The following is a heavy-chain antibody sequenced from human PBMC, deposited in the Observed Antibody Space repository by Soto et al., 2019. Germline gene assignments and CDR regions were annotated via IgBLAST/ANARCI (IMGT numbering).Heavy chain of an antibody. CDR1: GSTFSNYG. D-gene: IGHD2-8*01. CDR2: VSANNGHT. J-gene: IGHJ6*02. CDR3: ARDIESVTAKHFFYYYAMDV. Sequence: ASVKVSCKASGSTFSNYGQNWVRQAPGQGLEWMGWVSANNGHTNYAQNLQGRVSMTTDTSTSTAYMELRGLTFDDTAVYYCARDIESVTAKHFFYYYAMDVWG. V-gene: IGHV1-18*01.